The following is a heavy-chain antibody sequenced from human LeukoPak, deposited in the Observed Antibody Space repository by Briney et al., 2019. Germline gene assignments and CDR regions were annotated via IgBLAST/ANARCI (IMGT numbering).Heavy chain of an antibody. V-gene: IGHV3-74*01. CDR3: AREETYYDFWSGNYYYYYMDV. CDR2: INSDGSST. CDR1: GFTFSSYW. Sequence: GGSLRLSCAASGFTFSSYWMHWARQAPGKGLVWVSRINSDGSSTSYADSVKGRFTISRDNAKNTLYLQMNSLRAEDTAVYYCAREETYYDFWSGNYYYYYMDVWGKGTTVIVSS. J-gene: IGHJ6*03. D-gene: IGHD3-3*01.